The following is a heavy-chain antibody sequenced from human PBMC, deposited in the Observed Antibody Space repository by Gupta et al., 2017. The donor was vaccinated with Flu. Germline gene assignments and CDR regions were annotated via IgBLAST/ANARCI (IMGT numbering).Heavy chain of an antibody. CDR2: IYYSGST. V-gene: IGHV4-31*02. CDR3: AREAAMGPSQDYYYYMDV. Sequence: GKGLEWIGYIYYSGSTYYNPSLKSRVTISVDTSKNQFSLKLSSVTAADTAVYYCAREAAMGPSQDYYYYMDVWGKGTTVTVSS. J-gene: IGHJ6*03. D-gene: IGHD5-18*01.